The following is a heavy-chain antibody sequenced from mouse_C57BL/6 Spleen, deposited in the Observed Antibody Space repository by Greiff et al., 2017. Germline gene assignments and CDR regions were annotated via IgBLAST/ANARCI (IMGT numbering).Heavy chain of an antibody. CDR3: ARRTLYGSSFYYFDY. D-gene: IGHD1-1*01. CDR1: GFTFSDYG. V-gene: IGHV5-17*01. J-gene: IGHJ2*01. Sequence: EVQLQESGGGLVKPGGSLTLSCAASGFTFSDYGMHWVRQAPETGLEWVAYISSGSSTIYYADTVKGRFTISRDNAKNTLFLQMTSLRSEDTAMYYCARRTLYGSSFYYFDYWGQGTTLTVSS. CDR2: ISSGSSTI.